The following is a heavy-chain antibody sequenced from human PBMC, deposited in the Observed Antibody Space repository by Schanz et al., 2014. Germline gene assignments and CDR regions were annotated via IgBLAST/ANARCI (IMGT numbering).Heavy chain of an antibody. CDR2: INSVGSNT. V-gene: IGHV3-74*02. Sequence: EVQLLESGGGLVEPGGSLRLSCAASGFTFSSHWMHWVRQDPGKGLVWVARINSVGSNTDYADSVTGRFTISRDNAKNSLYLQMNSLRAEDTAVYYCARGLIAAAGGAFDYWGQGTLVAVSA. D-gene: IGHD6-13*01. CDR3: ARGLIAAAGGAFDY. J-gene: IGHJ4*02. CDR1: GFTFSSHW.